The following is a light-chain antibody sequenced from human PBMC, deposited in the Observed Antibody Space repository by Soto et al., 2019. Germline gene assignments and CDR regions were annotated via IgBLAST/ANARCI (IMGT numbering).Light chain of an antibody. CDR3: QQRASWPYT. V-gene: IGKV3-11*01. Sequence: EIVLTQSPDTLSLSPGEGATISCRASHDVSVSLVWYRQRPGQSPRLLIHDASNRATGISARFSGSGSGTDFTLTIGSLEPEESALYYCQQRASWPYTSGQGTKVDIK. CDR1: HDVSVS. CDR2: DAS. J-gene: IGKJ2*01.